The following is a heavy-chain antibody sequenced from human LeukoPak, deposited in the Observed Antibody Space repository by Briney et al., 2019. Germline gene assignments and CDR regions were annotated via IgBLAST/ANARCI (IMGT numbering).Heavy chain of an antibody. CDR2: ISYDGSNK. J-gene: IGHJ4*02. D-gene: IGHD1-26*01. CDR3: GSGRDGLVDY. Sequence: GRSLRLSCAASGFTFSSYAMHWVRQAPGKGLEWVAVISYDGSNKYYADSVKGRFTISRDNSKNTLYLQMSSLRAEDTAVYYCGSGRDGLVDYWGQGTLVTVSS. V-gene: IGHV3-30-3*01. CDR1: GFTFSSYA.